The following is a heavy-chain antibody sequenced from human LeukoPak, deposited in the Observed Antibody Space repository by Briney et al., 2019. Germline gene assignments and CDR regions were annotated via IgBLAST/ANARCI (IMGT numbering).Heavy chain of an antibody. CDR3: TKTTIGYSSGQYPGWPADH. CDR1: GFTFNNYA. V-gene: IGHV3-23*01. J-gene: IGHJ4*02. CDR2: IFGSGGSA. Sequence: QPGGSLRLSCTASGFTFNNYAMYWVRQAPRKGLEWVAGIFGSGGSAHYADSVKGRFTISRDNSKNTVYLQMDSLRGEDTAVYYCTKTTIGYSSGQYPGWPADHWGQGALVTVSS. D-gene: IGHD3-22*01.